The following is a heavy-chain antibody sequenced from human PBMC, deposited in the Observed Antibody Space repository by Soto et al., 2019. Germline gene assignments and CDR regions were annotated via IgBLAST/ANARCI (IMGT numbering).Heavy chain of an antibody. CDR1: RGPFSSYA. CDR2: IIPIFGTA. Sequence: SVKVCFNASRGPFSSYAMSWVRQAPGQGLEWMGGIIPIFGTANYAQKFQGRVTITADKSTSTAYMELSSLRSEDTAVYYCASPEYSSSSNFDYWGQGTMVTVSS. J-gene: IGHJ4*02. CDR3: ASPEYSSSSNFDY. V-gene: IGHV1-69*06. D-gene: IGHD6-6*01.